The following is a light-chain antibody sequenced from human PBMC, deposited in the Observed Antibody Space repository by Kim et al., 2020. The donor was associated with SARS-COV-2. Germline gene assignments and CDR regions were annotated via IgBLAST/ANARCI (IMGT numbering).Light chain of an antibody. CDR1: QGISNY. Sequence: AYVGDRVTITCRASQGISNYLAWYQQKPGKVPKLLIYAASTLQSGVPSRFSGSGSGTDFTLTISSLQPEDVASYYCQKYYSVPWTFGQGTKVDIK. CDR2: AAS. CDR3: QKYYSVPWT. J-gene: IGKJ1*01. V-gene: IGKV1-27*01.